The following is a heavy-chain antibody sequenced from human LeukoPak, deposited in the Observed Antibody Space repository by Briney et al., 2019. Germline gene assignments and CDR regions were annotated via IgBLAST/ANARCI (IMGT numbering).Heavy chain of an antibody. CDR1: GYTFTSYY. Sequence: GASVKVSCKASGYTFTSYYMHWVRQAPGQGLEWMGIINPRGGSTSYAQKFQGRVTMTRDTSTSTVYMELSSLRFEDTAVYYCASAPTIRPAILFDYWGQGTLVTVSS. J-gene: IGHJ4*02. CDR3: ASAPTIRPAILFDY. CDR2: INPRGGST. D-gene: IGHD2-2*01. V-gene: IGHV1-46*03.